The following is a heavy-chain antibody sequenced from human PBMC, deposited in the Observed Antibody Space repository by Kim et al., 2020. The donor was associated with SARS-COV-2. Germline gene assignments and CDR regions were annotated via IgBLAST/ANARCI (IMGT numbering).Heavy chain of an antibody. CDR2: TTSDGSST. V-gene: IGHV3-74*01. CDR1: GFTFSSYW. CDR3: GRGSGTYYDY. D-gene: IGHD1-26*01. Sequence: GGSLRLSCAASGFTFSSYWMHWVRQAPGKGLVWVSRTTSDGSSTNYADSVKGRFTVSRDNAKNTLYLQMNSLGAEDTAVYYCGRGSGTYYDYWGQGTLVT. J-gene: IGHJ4*02.